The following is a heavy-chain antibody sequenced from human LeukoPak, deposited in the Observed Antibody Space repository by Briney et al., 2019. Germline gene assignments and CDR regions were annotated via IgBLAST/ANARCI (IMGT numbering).Heavy chain of an antibody. J-gene: IGHJ6*02. Sequence: ASVKVSCKASGYTFTSYGISWVRQAPGQGLEWMGWISAYNGNTNYAQKLQGRVTMTTDTSTSTAYMELRSLRSDDTAAYYCARDPPRIVVVVAATNYYGMDVWGQGTTVTVSS. D-gene: IGHD2-15*01. V-gene: IGHV1-18*01. CDR2: ISAYNGNT. CDR3: ARDPPRIVVVVAATNYYGMDV. CDR1: GYTFTSYG.